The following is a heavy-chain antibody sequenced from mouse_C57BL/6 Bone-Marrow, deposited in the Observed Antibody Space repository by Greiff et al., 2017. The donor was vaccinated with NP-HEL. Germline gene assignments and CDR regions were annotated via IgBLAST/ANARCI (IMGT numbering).Heavy chain of an antibody. J-gene: IGHJ1*03. CDR1: GYTFTEYT. Sequence: QVQLQQSGAELVKPGASVKLSCTASGYTFTEYTINWVKQRTGTGLEWVGWFYPGCGSTKYNEKFKDKATLTADKSSSTVYMEISRLTSEDSAVSFCARHVKKDWYFDVWGTGTTVTVSS. V-gene: IGHV1-62-2*01. CDR2: FYPGCGST. CDR3: ARHVKKDWYFDV.